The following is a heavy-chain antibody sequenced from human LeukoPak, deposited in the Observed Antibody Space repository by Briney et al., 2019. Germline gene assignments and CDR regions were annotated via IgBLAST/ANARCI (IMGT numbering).Heavy chain of an antibody. J-gene: IGHJ3*02. Sequence: PGGSLRLSCAASGFTFSSYAMTWVRQAPGKGLEWVSVISGSGDNTYHADSMKGRFTISRDNSKNTLYLQMNSLRAEDTAVYYCAKDHDYAGVYAFDIWGQGTMVTVSS. V-gene: IGHV3-23*01. CDR1: GFTFSSYA. D-gene: IGHD4-17*01. CDR2: ISGSGDNT. CDR3: AKDHDYAGVYAFDI.